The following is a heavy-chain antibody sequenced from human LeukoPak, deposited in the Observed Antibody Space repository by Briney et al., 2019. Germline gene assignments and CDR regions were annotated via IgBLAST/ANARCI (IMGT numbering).Heavy chain of an antibody. D-gene: IGHD1-14*01. V-gene: IGHV1-8*01. CDR1: GYTFTNYD. CDR3: ARGERDLRRKARRAFDI. J-gene: IGHJ3*02. Sequence: AASVKVSCKASGYTFTNYDINWVRQATGQGLEWMGWMNPNSGNTGYAQKFQGRVTMTRNTSISTAYMELNSLRSEDTAVYYCARGERDLRRKARRAFDIWGQGTMVTVSS. CDR2: MNPNSGNT.